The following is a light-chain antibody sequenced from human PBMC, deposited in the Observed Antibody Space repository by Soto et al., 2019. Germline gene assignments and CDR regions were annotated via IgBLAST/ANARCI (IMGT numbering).Light chain of an antibody. V-gene: IGKV3-15*01. CDR1: QSVSSK. Sequence: EIVMTQPPATLSLSLAERATLSCMARQSVSSKLAWYQQKPGLAPRLLIYGASTRATGIPARFSGSGSGTEFTLAISSLQSEDFAVYYCQQYNNWPLAFGQGTRLEIK. J-gene: IGKJ5*01. CDR2: GAS. CDR3: QQYNNWPLA.